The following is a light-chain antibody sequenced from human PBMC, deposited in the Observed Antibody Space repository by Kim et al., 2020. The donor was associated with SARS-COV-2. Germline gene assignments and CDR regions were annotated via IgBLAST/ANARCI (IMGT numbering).Light chain of an antibody. Sequence: SYELTQPSSVSVSPGQTARITCSGDVLAKKYARWFQQKPGQAPVLVIYKDTERPSGIPERFSGSSSGSTVTLTISGVHVGDEGDYYCYSYTAAGEPVLGGGTQLTVL. CDR2: KDT. V-gene: IGLV3-27*01. J-gene: IGLJ3*02. CDR1: VLAKKY. CDR3: YSYTAAGEPV.